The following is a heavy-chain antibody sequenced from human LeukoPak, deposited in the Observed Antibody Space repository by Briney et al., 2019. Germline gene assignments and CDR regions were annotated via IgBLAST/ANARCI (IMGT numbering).Heavy chain of an antibody. CDR1: GYTFTGYY. CDR3: ARGRYDYSIYGYYYYGMDV. D-gene: IGHD4-11*01. J-gene: IGHJ6*02. V-gene: IGHV1-18*04. Sequence: ASVKVSCKASGYTFTGYYMHWVRQAPGQGLEWMGWISAYNGNTNYAQKLQGRVTMTTDTSTSTAYMELRSLRSDDTAVYYCARGRYDYSIYGYYYYGMDVWGQGTTVTVSS. CDR2: ISAYNGNT.